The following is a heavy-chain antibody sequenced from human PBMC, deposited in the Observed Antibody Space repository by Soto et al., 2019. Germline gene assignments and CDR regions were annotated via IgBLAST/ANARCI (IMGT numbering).Heavy chain of an antibody. CDR1: GFSLSTSGMC. CDR3: ARIFSRIYGPGGMDV. CDR2: IDWDDDK. J-gene: IGHJ6*02. Sequence: SGPTLVNPTQTLTLTCTFSGFSLSTSGMCVSWIRQPPGKALEWLALIDWDDDKYYSTSLKTRLTISKDTSKNQVVLTMTNMDPVNTATYYCARIFSRIYGPGGMDVWGQGTTVTVSS. D-gene: IGHD3-10*01. V-gene: IGHV2-70*01.